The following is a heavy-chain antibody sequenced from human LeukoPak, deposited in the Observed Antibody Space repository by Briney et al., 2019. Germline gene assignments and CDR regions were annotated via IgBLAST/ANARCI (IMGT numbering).Heavy chain of an antibody. CDR1: GGSISSYY. CDR3: ARLGNYDFWSGYPNYYYYYMDV. CDR2: IYTNGST. J-gene: IGHJ6*03. V-gene: IGHV4-4*09. D-gene: IGHD3-3*01. Sequence: SETLSLTCTVSGGSISSYYWSWIRQPPGKGLEWIGYIYTNGSTNYNPSLKSRVTISVDTSKNQFSLKLSSVTAADTAVYYCARLGNYDFWSGYPNYYYYYMDVWGKGTTVTVSS.